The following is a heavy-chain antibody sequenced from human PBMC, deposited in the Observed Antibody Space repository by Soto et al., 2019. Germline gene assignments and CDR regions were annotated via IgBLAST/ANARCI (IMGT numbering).Heavy chain of an antibody. V-gene: IGHV4-31*03. J-gene: IGHJ4*02. CDR1: GGSISSGGYY. CDR2: IYYSGST. CDR3: ARASPTYYYDSSGYYPFRTDPKFDY. D-gene: IGHD3-22*01. Sequence: QVQLQESGPGLVKPSQTLSLTCTVSGGSISSGGYYWSWIRQHPGKGLEWIGYIYYSGSTYYNPSLKSRVTIAVDTSKNQFSLKLSSVTAADTAVYYCARASPTYYYDSSGYYPFRTDPKFDYWGQGTLVTVSS.